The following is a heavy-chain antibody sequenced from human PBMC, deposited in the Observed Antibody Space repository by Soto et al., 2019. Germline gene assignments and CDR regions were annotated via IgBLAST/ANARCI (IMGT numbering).Heavy chain of an antibody. J-gene: IGHJ6*02. CDR3: ARDYDFWSGYYPPYGMDV. V-gene: IGHV3-23*01. D-gene: IGHD3-3*01. Sequence: GGSLRLSCAASGFTLSSFAMSWVRQAPGKGLVWVSGINGSGGSTYYADHVKGRFTISRDNAKNTLYLQMNSLRAEDTAVYYCARDYDFWSGYYPPYGMDVWGQGTTVTVSS. CDR1: GFTLSSFA. CDR2: INGSGGST.